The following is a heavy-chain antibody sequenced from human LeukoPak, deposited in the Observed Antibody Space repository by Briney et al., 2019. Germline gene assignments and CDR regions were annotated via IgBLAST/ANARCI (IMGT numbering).Heavy chain of an antibody. CDR3: ARAGAARPTFDY. V-gene: IGHV3-30*04. J-gene: IGHJ4*02. CDR2: ISYDGSNK. D-gene: IGHD6-6*01. CDR1: GFTFSSYA. Sequence: PGGSLRLSCAAPGFTFSSYAMHWVRQAPGKGLEWVAVISYDGSNKYYADSVKGRFTISRDNSKNTLYLQMNSLRAEDTAVYYCARAGAARPTFDYWGQGTLVTVSS.